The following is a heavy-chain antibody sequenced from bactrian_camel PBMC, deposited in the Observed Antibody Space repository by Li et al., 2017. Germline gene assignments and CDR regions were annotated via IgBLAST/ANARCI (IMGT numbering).Heavy chain of an antibody. J-gene: IGHJ4*01. Sequence: VQLVESGGGSVQPGGSLRLSCAASGFTFRSDCMAWFRQAPGKEREGVAAIGIGGGKTHYADSVKGRFIISRDDATDTLILQLNSLKTEDTAKYYCTPGVYWGQGTQVTVS. V-gene: IGHV3S1*01. D-gene: IGHD2*01. CDR3: TPGVY. CDR2: IGIGGGKT. CDR1: GFTFRSDC.